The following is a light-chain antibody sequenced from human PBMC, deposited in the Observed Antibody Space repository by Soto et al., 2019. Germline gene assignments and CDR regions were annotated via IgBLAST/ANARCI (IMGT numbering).Light chain of an antibody. J-gene: IGKJ5*01. CDR3: QQRSNSIT. V-gene: IGKV3-11*01. Sequence: EIVLTHSPATLYLSPGERATLSCRASQSVSYYLAWYQQKPGQAPRLLLYDATTRATGIPARFSGSESGTDFTLTISGLEPEDFAVYYCQQRSNSITFGQGTRLEIK. CDR2: DAT. CDR1: QSVSYY.